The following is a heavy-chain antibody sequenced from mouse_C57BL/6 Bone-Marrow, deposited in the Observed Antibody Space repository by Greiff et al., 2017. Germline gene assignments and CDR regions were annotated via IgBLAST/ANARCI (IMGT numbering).Heavy chain of an antibody. J-gene: IGHJ4*01. CDR1: GYTFTSYD. D-gene: IGHD1-3*01. CDR3: AWIYMDY. Sequence: LQQSGPELVKPGASVKLSCKASGYTFTSYDINWVKQRPGQGLEWIGWIYPRDGSTKYNEKFKGKATVTVDTSSSTAYMELHSLAAEDSAVYLCAWIYMDYWGQGTSVTVSS. CDR2: IYPRDGST. V-gene: IGHV1-85*01.